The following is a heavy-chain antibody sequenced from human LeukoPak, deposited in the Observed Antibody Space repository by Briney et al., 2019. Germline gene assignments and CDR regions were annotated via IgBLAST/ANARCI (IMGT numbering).Heavy chain of an antibody. D-gene: IGHD4-17*01. CDR1: GFTFSSYW. CDR2: INQDGSEK. Sequence: PGGSLRLSCAASGFTFSSYWMSWVRQAPGKGLEWVASINQDGSEKYNVDSVQGRFTISRDNAKNSLYLQMNSLRAEGTAVYYCARGSGDLDYWGQGTLVTVSS. CDR3: ARGSGDLDY. V-gene: IGHV3-7*01. J-gene: IGHJ4*02.